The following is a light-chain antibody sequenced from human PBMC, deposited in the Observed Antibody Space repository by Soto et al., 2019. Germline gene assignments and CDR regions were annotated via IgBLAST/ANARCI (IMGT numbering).Light chain of an antibody. CDR2: DAS. CDR3: QQRNNWPPEIT. CDR1: QSVSIY. Sequence: EIVLTQSLATLSLSPGERATRSCRASQSVSIYLAWYQQKPGQAPRLLIFDASNRATGIPARFSGSGSGTDFTLTISSLEPEDFAVYYCQQRNNWPPEITFGQGTRLEIK. V-gene: IGKV3-11*01. J-gene: IGKJ5*01.